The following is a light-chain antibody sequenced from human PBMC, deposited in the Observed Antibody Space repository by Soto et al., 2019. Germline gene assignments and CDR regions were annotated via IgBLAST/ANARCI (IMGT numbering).Light chain of an antibody. Sequence: EIVLTPSPATLSLSPVERATLSCRASQSVSSYLAWYQQKPGQAPRLLIYDASNRATGIPARFSGSGSGTDFTLTISSLEPEDFAVYYCQQRSNWPITFGQGTRLEFK. V-gene: IGKV3-11*01. CDR3: QQRSNWPIT. CDR1: QSVSSY. CDR2: DAS. J-gene: IGKJ5*01.